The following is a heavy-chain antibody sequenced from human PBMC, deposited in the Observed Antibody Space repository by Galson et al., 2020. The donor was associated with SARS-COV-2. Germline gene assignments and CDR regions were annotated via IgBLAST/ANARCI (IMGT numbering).Heavy chain of an antibody. J-gene: IGHJ4*02. CDR1: GFIFSDYV. D-gene: IGHD5-18*01. CDR2: ITSGSHT. CDR3: ARGARGSTYGPGGY. Sequence: GGSLRLSCAASGFIFSDYVMNWVSQAPGKGLEWVSSITSGSHTYYADSVKGRFTISRDNAKNSLDLLMNSLRAEDTAVYYCARGARGSTYGPGGYWGQGTLVIVSS. V-gene: IGHV3-21*01.